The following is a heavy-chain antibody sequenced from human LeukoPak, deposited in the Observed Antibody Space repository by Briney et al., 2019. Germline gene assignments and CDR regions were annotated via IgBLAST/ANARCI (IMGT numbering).Heavy chain of an antibody. CDR1: GGSISSGDYY. V-gene: IGHV4-39*07. CDR3: ARGPYDFWSGYYRRYYGMDV. Sequence: SETLSLTCTVSGGSISSGDYYWSWIRQPPGKGLEWIGEINHSGSTNYNPSLKSRVTISVDTSKNQFSLKLSSVTAADTAVYYCARGPYDFWSGYYRRYYGMDVWGQGTTVTVSS. J-gene: IGHJ6*02. CDR2: INHSGST. D-gene: IGHD3-3*01.